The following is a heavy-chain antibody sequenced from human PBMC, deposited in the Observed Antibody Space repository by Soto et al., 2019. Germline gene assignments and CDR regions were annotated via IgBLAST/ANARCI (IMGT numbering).Heavy chain of an antibody. V-gene: IGHV3-23*01. CDR2: ISGNGDAT. CDR1: GFIFNNYA. D-gene: IGHD6-19*01. J-gene: IGHJ4*02. CDR3: AKVINNSAWY. Sequence: GGSLRLSCAVSGFIFNNYAMTWVRQAPGKGLEWVSAISGNGDATYYADSVKGRFTISRDNSKNMLYVQMNSLRADDTAVYYCAKVINNSAWYRGQGTLVTVSS.